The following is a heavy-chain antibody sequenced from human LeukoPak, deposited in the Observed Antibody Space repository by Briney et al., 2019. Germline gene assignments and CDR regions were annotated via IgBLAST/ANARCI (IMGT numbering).Heavy chain of an antibody. J-gene: IGHJ4*02. CDR2: ISITGGTT. CDR1: GFTFSNSE. Sequence: GGSLRLSCAASGFTFSNSEMNWVRQAPGKGLEWLSFISITGGTTHYAVSVKGRFTISRDNAQSSLFLQMNNLRAEDTAVYYCGRLTAYYTDYRGQGTLVTVSS. CDR3: GRLTAYYTDY. V-gene: IGHV3-48*03.